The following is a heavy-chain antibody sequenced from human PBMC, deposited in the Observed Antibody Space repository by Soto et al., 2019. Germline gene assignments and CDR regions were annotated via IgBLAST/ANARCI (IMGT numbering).Heavy chain of an antibody. Sequence: SETLSLTCAVSGGSISTSNWWSWVRQPPGKGLEWIGEVYRTGSTNYNPSLESRLTISVDKSKNQFSLKLSSVTAADTAVYYCARDILYRLDYWGQGILVTVSS. D-gene: IGHD3-9*01. CDR1: GGSISTSNW. CDR2: VYRTGST. CDR3: ARDILYRLDY. V-gene: IGHV4-4*02. J-gene: IGHJ4*02.